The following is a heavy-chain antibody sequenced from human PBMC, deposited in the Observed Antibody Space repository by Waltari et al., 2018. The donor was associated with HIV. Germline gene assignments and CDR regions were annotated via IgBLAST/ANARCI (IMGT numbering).Heavy chain of an antibody. Sequence: QVQLVESGGAVVQTGRSLRLSSAASGCTFSSSGMPWARSPPGKGLEWVAVIWYDGSNKYYADSVKGRFTISRDNSKNTLYLQMNSLRAEDTAVYYCARGNDWNYASYGMDVWGQGTTVTVSS. CDR1: GCTFSSSG. V-gene: IGHV3-33*08. CDR2: IWYDGSNK. D-gene: IGHD1-7*01. J-gene: IGHJ6*02. CDR3: ARGNDWNYASYGMDV.